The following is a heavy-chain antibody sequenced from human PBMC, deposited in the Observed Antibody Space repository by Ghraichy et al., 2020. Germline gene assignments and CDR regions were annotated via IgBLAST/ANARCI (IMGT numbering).Heavy chain of an antibody. CDR3: ARDIPPLDYDSRSVPF. CDR1: GFTFSYYW. J-gene: IGHJ3*01. CDR2: IKQDGSEQ. V-gene: IGHV3-7*01. D-gene: IGHD3-22*01. Sequence: GGSLRLSCAASGFTFSYYWMSWVRQAPGKGLEWVANIKQDGSEQYYVDSVKGRFTISRDNAKNSLYLQMNSLRAEDTALYYCARDIPPLDYDSRSVPFWGQGTMVTVSS.